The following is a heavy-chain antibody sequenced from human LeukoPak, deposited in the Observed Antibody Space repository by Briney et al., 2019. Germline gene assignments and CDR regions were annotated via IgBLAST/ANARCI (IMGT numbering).Heavy chain of an antibody. J-gene: IGHJ4*02. CDR1: Y. CDR2: IYSGGST. CDR3: GXXXXXXXXXXXDY. V-gene: IGHV3-53*05. Sequence: YXXWXRQAPGXGXXXXSVIYSGGSTYXXDSVKGRFTISRDNXXNTLYLQMNSLRAEDRAVYYCGXXXXXXXXXXXDYWGXXXXVTVSS.